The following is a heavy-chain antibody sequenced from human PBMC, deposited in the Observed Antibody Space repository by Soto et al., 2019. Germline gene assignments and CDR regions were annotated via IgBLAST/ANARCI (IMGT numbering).Heavy chain of an antibody. CDR1: GGSISSSSYY. J-gene: IGHJ4*02. Sequence: QLQLQESGPGLVKPSETLSLTCTVSGGSISSSSYYWGWIRQPPGKGLEWIGSIYYRGSTYYNPSLKSRVTISVDTSKNQFSLKLSSVTAADTAVYYCARSKRGAYYYDSSGYYTNEYYFDYWGQGTLVTVSS. CDR2: IYYRGST. D-gene: IGHD3-22*01. V-gene: IGHV4-39*01. CDR3: ARSKRGAYYYDSSGYYTNEYYFDY.